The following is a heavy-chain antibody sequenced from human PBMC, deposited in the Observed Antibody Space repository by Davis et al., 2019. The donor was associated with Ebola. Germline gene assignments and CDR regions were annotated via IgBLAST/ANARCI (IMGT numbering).Heavy chain of an antibody. V-gene: IGHV4-59*12. Sequence: GSLRLSCTVSGGSISSYYWSWIRQPPGKGLEWIGYIYYSGSTNYNPSLKSRVTISVDTSKNQFSLQLNSVTPEDTAVYYCARDALQLERRSFDYWGQGTLVTVSS. CDR3: ARDALQLERRSFDY. CDR2: IYYSGST. D-gene: IGHD1-1*01. CDR1: GGSISSYY. J-gene: IGHJ4*02.